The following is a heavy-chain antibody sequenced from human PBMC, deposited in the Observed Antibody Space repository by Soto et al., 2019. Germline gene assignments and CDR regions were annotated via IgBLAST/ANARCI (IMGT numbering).Heavy chain of an antibody. D-gene: IGHD3-16*01. J-gene: IGHJ6*02. CDR2: IYYSGST. Sequence: PSETLSLTCTVSGGSISSGGYYWSWIRQHPGKGLEWIGYIYYSGSTYYNPSLKSRVTISVDTSKNQFSLKLSSVTAADTAVYYCAGGFYLGELSWGMDVWGQGTTVTVSS. CDR3: AGGFYLGELSWGMDV. CDR1: GGSISSGGYY. V-gene: IGHV4-31*03.